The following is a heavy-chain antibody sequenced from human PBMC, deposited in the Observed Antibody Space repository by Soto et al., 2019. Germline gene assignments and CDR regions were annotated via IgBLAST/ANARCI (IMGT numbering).Heavy chain of an antibody. CDR2: VLPFLDIT. CDR3: ARDMDNSNWPNFDS. D-gene: IGHD6-13*01. V-gene: IGHV1-69*02. J-gene: IGHJ4*02. Sequence: QVQLVQSGSEVKKPGSSVRVSCKTSGDTFSIYTISWVRQAPGQGLEWMGRVLPFLDITSYSQRFQGRVTITADRSTTTAYMELTSLRSEDTAVYYCARDMDNSNWPNFDSWGQGTLVTVSS. CDR1: GDTFSIYT.